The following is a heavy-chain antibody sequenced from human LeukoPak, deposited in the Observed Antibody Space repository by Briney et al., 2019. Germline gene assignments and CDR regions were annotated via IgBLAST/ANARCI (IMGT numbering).Heavy chain of an antibody. CDR2: INHSGYT. CDR1: GESFSGYF. CDR3: ARVRSSSSRYYYYYYYMDV. Sequence: SETLSLTCAVYGESFSGYFWSWIRQPPGKGLEWIGEINHSGYTNYNPSLKSRVTISVDTSKKQFSLKLNSVTAADTAVYYCARVRSSSSRYYYYYYYMDVWGKGTTVTVSS. J-gene: IGHJ6*03. V-gene: IGHV4-34*01. D-gene: IGHD6-6*01.